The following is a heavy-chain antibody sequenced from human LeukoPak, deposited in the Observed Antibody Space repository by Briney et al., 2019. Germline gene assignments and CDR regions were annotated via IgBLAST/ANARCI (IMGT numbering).Heavy chain of an antibody. CDR1: GYTFTSYY. V-gene: IGHV1-46*01. Sequence: ASVKVSCKASGYTFTSYYMHWVRQAPGQGLEWMGIINPSDGSTSYSQKFQGRVTMTRDTSTGTVYMELSSLRSEDTAVYYCARDKSATGTTKDAFDIWGQGTMVTVSS. D-gene: IGHD1-1*01. CDR2: INPSDGST. J-gene: IGHJ3*02. CDR3: ARDKSATGTTKDAFDI.